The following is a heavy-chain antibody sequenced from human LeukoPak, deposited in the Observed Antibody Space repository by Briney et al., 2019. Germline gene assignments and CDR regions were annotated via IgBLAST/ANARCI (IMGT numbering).Heavy chain of an antibody. CDR2: IIPFFGTA. Sequence: ASVKVSCKASGGTFSSYAISWVRQAPGQGLEWMGGIIPFFGTANYAQKFQDRVTITADESTSTAYMELSSLRSEDTAVYYCASLYSGYEPRRVRATTIDYWGQGTLVTVSS. CDR1: GGTFSSYA. D-gene: IGHD5-12*01. CDR3: ASLYSGYEPRRVRATTIDY. J-gene: IGHJ4*02. V-gene: IGHV1-69*13.